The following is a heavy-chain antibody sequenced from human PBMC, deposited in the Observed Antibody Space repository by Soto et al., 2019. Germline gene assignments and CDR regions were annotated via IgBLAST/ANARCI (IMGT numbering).Heavy chain of an antibody. J-gene: IGHJ4*02. V-gene: IGHV1-24*01. CDR2: FDPEDGET. Sequence: ASVKVSCKVSGYTLTELSMHWVRQAPGKGLEWMGGFDPEDGETIYAQKFRGRVTMTEDTSTDTAYMELSSLRSEDTAVYYCATSPKGTYYFDYWGQGTLVTVSS. CDR3: ATSPKGTYYFDY. CDR1: GYTLTELS. D-gene: IGHD1-1*01.